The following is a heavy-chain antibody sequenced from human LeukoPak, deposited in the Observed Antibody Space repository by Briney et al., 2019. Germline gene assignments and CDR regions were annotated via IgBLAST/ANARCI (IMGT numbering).Heavy chain of an antibody. D-gene: IGHD1-1*01. V-gene: IGHV3-33*01. CDR2: IWYGGSNK. CDR3: ARSGLQLERRGINWFDP. CDR1: GFTFSSYG. J-gene: IGHJ5*02. Sequence: GGSLRLSCAASGFTFSSYGMHWVRQAPGKGLGWVAVIWYGGSNKYYADSVKGRFTISRDNSKNTLYLQMNSLRAEDTAVYYCARSGLQLERRGINWFDPWGQGTLVTVSS.